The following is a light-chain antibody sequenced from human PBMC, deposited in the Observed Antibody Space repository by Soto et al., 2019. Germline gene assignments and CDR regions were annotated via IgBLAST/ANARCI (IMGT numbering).Light chain of an antibody. Sequence: DIQMTQSPSFVSASVGDRVTITCRASQGISRWLAWYQQRPGKAPELLIYGASSLQSGVPSRVSGSGSRTDSTLTITSLQPEDFAPYYCQQANSFPLTFGHGTRLYIK. CDR3: QQANSFPLT. V-gene: IGKV1-12*01. CDR1: QGISRW. J-gene: IGKJ5*01. CDR2: GAS.